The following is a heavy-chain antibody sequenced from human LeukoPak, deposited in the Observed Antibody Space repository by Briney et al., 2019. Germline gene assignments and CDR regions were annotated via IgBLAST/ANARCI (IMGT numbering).Heavy chain of an antibody. CDR1: EVTSSESL. J-gene: IGHJ4*02. CDR2: INTEGGNT. CDR3: ARDQSIAGPTTVDD. D-gene: IGHD6-6*01. V-gene: IGHV3-74*01. Sequence: PGGSLRLSCVLPEVTSSESLMHWVPQVPGKGLGWVSRINTEGGNTISAESGKGGFTTSRGNAKNTLYLQMNSLRAEDTAVYYCARDQSIAGPTTVDDWGKGTPVSVSS.